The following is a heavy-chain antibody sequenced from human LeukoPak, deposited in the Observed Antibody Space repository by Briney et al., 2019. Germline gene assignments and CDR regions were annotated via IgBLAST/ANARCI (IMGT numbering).Heavy chain of an antibody. CDR1: GYTFTSYG. Sequence: ASVKVSCKASGYTFTSYGISWVRQAPGQGLEWMGWISAYNGNTNYAQKLQGRVTMTRDTSTSTVYMELSSLRSEDTAVYYCARDSGYDLDYWGQGTLVTVSS. J-gene: IGHJ4*02. V-gene: IGHV1-18*01. CDR2: ISAYNGNT. CDR3: ARDSGYDLDY. D-gene: IGHD5-12*01.